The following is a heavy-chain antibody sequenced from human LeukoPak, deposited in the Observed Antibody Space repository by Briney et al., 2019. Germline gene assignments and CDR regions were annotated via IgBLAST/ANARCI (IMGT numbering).Heavy chain of an antibody. CDR1: GVSVSSGSYY. Sequence: SETLSLTCTVSGVSVSSGSYYWSWIRQPPGKGLEWIGYIYYSGSTNYNPSLKSRVTISVDTSKNQFSLQLSSVTAADTAVYYCARGRPPAYWGQGTLVTVSS. CDR2: IYYSGST. V-gene: IGHV4-61*01. CDR3: ARGRPPAY. J-gene: IGHJ4*02.